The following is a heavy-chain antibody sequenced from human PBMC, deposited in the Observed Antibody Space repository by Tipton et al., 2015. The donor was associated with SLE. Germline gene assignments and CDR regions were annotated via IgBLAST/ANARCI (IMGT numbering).Heavy chain of an antibody. CDR1: GFTVSSNY. Sequence: SLRLSCAASGFTVSSNYMSWVRQAPGKGLEWVAVIWYDGSNKYYADSVKGRFTISRDNSKNTLYLQMNSLRAEDTAVYYCARHSGGYSSSDWWYFDLWGRGTLVTVSS. CDR2: IWYDGSNK. D-gene: IGHD6-13*01. CDR3: ARHSGGYSSSDWWYFDL. J-gene: IGHJ2*01. V-gene: IGHV3-33*08.